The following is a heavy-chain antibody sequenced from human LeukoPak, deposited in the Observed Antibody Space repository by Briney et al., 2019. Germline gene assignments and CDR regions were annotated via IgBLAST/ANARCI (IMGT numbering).Heavy chain of an antibody. Sequence: TSETLSLTCAVYGGSFSGYYWGWIRQPPGKALEWIGYIYYTGSTNYNPSLKSRVTISVDTSKNQFSLRLSSVTAADTAVYYCARVSGSGYDSRGAFDIWGQGAMVTVSS. CDR2: IYYTGST. V-gene: IGHV4-59*01. J-gene: IGHJ3*02. D-gene: IGHD3-22*01. CDR3: ARVSGSGYDSRGAFDI. CDR1: GGSFSGYY.